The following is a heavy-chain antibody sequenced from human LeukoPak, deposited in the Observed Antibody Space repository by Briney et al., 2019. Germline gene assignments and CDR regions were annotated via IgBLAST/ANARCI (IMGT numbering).Heavy chain of an antibody. CDR2: ISGSGSDT. V-gene: IGHV3-11*06. J-gene: IGHJ4*02. CDR1: GFIFSDYY. CDR3: ARVGSIAAAGTPDY. D-gene: IGHD6-13*01. Sequence: GGSLRLSCAASGFIFSDYYMTWIRQAPGEGLEWLSYISGSGSDTNYADSVKGRFTTSRDNAKNSLYLQMNSLRAEDTAVYYCARVGSIAAAGTPDYWGQGTLVTVSS.